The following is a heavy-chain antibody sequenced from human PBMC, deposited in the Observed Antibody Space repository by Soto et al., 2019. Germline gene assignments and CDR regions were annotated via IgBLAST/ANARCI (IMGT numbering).Heavy chain of an antibody. CDR2: ISAYNGNT. D-gene: IGHD2-8*01. J-gene: IGHJ4*02. CDR1: GYTFTSYG. V-gene: IGHV1-18*01. CDR3: ASALMEGITFDY. Sequence: ASVKVSCKASGYTFTSYGISWVRQAPGHGLEWMGWISAYNGNTNYAQKLQGRVTMTTDTSTSTAYMELRSLRSDDTAVYYCASALMEGITFDYWGQGTQVTVSS.